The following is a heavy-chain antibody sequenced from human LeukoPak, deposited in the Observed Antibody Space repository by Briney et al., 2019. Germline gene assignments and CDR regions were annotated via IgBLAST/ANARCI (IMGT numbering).Heavy chain of an antibody. CDR2: ISYDGSNK. D-gene: IGHD6-13*01. V-gene: IGHV3-30-3*01. Sequence: GGSLRLSCVASGFPFSSYWMTWVRQAPGKGLEWVAVISYDGSNKYYADSVKGRFTISRDNSKNTLYLQMNSLRAEDTAVYYCARGGGAAAGTVVYYWGQGTLVTVSS. CDR1: GFPFSSYW. J-gene: IGHJ4*02. CDR3: ARGGGAAAGTVVYY.